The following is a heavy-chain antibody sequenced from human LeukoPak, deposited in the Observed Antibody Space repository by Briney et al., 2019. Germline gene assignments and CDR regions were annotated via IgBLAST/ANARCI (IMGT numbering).Heavy chain of an antibody. D-gene: IGHD3-22*01. J-gene: IGHJ4*02. CDR1: GGTFSSYA. V-gene: IGHV1-69*05. CDR3: ARVDYYDGSGYYFDY. CDR2: IIPIFGTA. Sequence: GASVEVSCKASGGTFSSYAISWVRQAPGQGLEWMGGIIPIFGTANYAQKFQGRVTITTDESTSTAYMELSSLRSEDTAVYYCARVDYYDGSGYYFDYWGQGTLVTVSS.